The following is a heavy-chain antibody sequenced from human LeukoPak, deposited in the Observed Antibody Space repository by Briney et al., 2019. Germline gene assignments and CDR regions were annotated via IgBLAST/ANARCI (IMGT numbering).Heavy chain of an antibody. D-gene: IGHD1-26*01. CDR1: GYTFTSYG. CDR2: IIPIFGTA. CDR3: ARVEGYSGSYDAFDI. V-gene: IGHV1-69*05. Sequence: SVKVSCKASGYTFTSYGISWVRQAPGQGLEWMGGIIPIFGTANYAQKFQGRVTITTDESTSTAYMELSSLRSEDTAVYYCARVEGYSGSYDAFDIWGQGTMVTVSS. J-gene: IGHJ3*02.